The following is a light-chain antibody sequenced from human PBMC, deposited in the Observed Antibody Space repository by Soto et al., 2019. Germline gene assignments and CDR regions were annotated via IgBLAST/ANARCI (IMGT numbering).Light chain of an antibody. V-gene: IGKV1-5*01. Sequence: DIQMTQSPSTLSASVGDRVTITCRASQSISSWLAWYQQKPGKAPKLLIYDASSLESGVPSRFSGIGSGTEFTLTISSLQPDDFATYYCQQYNSYSSTFGQGTKVEIK. J-gene: IGKJ1*01. CDR2: DAS. CDR3: QQYNSYSST. CDR1: QSISSW.